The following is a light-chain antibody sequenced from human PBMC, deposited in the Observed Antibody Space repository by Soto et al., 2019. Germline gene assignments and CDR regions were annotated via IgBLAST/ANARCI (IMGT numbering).Light chain of an antibody. CDR2: DVS. J-gene: IGLJ1*01. CDR3: SSYTSSSTPFL. V-gene: IGLV2-14*01. Sequence: ALTQPASVSGSPGQSITISCTGTSSDVGGYNYVSWYQQHPGKAPKLMIYDVSNRPSGVSNRFSGSKSGNTASLTISGRQAEDEADYYCSSYTSSSTPFLFGTGTKLTVL. CDR1: SSDVGGYNY.